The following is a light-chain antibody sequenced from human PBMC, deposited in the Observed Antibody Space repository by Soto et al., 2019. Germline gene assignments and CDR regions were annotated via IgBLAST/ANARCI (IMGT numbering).Light chain of an antibody. CDR1: SSDVGGYNY. V-gene: IGLV2-14*01. CDR3: SSFTSSSTLYV. CDR2: DVS. J-gene: IGLJ1*01. Sequence: QSVLAQPASVSGSPGQSITISCTGTSSDVGGYNYVSWYQQHPGKAPKLVIYDVSNRPSGVFNRFSGSKSGNTASLTISGLQAEDEADYYCSSFTSSSTLYVFGTGTKVTVL.